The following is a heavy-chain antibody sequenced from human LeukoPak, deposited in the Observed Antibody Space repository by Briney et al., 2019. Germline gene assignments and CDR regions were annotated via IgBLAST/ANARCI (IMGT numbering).Heavy chain of an antibody. CDR3: ARGMYYYDSSGYWSSWFDP. Sequence: SQTLSLTCAISGDSVSSNSAAWNWIRQSPSRGLEWLGRTYYRSKWYNDYAVSVKSRITINPDTSKNQFSLQLNSVTPEDTAVYYCARGMYYYDSSGYWSSWFDPWGQGTLVTVSS. CDR2: TYYRSKWYN. D-gene: IGHD3-22*01. CDR1: GDSVSSNSAA. V-gene: IGHV6-1*01. J-gene: IGHJ5*02.